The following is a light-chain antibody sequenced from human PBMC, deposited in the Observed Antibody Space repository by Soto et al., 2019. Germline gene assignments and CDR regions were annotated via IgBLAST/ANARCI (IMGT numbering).Light chain of an antibody. CDR3: SSYADSDTLYV. V-gene: IGLV2-14*01. CDR1: SSDVGAYNY. J-gene: IGLJ1*01. CDR2: EVS. Sequence: QSVLTHPASVSWSPGHSITISCTGTSSDVGAYNYVSWYQQHPGKAPKLLIFEVSSRPSGVSNRFSGSKSGSTASLTISGLKAEDEADYYCSSYADSDTLYVFGTGTKATVL.